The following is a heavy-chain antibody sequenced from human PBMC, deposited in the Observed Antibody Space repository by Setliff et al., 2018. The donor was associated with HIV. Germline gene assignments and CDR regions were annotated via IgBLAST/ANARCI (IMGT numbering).Heavy chain of an antibody. CDR3: ARGSQWELLPYFDY. CDR1: GGSITSGSYY. Sequence: SETLSLTCTVSGGSITSGSYYWSWIRQPAGKGLEWIGRFYTSGSTNYNPSLKSRVTMSVDTSKNQFSLKLSSVTAADTAVFYCARGSQWELLPYFDYWGQGTLVTVSS. CDR2: FYTSGST. J-gene: IGHJ4*02. V-gene: IGHV4-61*02. D-gene: IGHD1-26*01.